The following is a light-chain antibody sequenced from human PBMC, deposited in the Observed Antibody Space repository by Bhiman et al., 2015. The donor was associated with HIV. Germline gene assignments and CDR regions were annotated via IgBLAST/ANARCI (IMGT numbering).Light chain of an antibody. CDR1: NIGSKS. CDR2: YDS. J-gene: IGLJ2*01. Sequence: SYVLTQSPSVSVAPGKTARITCGGNNIGSKSVHWYQQKPGQAPVLVIYYDSDRPSGVPDRFSGSKSGNTASLTVSGLQAEDEADYYCSSYAGSNNLRVFGGGTKLTVL. V-gene: IGLV3-21*01. CDR3: SSYAGSNNLRV.